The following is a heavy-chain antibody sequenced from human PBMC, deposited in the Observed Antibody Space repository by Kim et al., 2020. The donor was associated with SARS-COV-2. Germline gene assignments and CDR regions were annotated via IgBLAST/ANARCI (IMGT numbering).Heavy chain of an antibody. J-gene: IGHJ4*02. CDR2: IYSGGST. CDR3: ARDRQIRGVFDY. CDR1: GFTVSSNY. Sequence: GGSLRLSCAASGFTVSSNYMSWVRQAPGKGLEWVSVIYSGGSTYYADSVKGRFTISRYNSKNTLYLQMNSLRAEDTAVYYCARDRQIRGVFDYWGQGTLVTVSS. V-gene: IGHV3-66*01. D-gene: IGHD3-10*01.